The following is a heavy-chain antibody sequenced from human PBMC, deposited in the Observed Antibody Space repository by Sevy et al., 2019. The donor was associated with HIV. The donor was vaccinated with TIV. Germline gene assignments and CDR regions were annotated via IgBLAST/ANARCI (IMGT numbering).Heavy chain of an antibody. CDR3: ARDSARVIVPTAGFDS. D-gene: IGHD1-1*01. CDR2: IGYDGRTK. Sequence: GGSLRLSCSASGFTFRSFSMHWVRQAPGKGLEWVAAIGYDGRTKQYADSVKGRFTISRDNSKNMLSLEMNSLRAEDTGLYFCARDSARVIVPTAGFDSWGQGTVVTVSS. CDR1: GFTFRSFS. V-gene: IGHV3-33*01. J-gene: IGHJ5*01.